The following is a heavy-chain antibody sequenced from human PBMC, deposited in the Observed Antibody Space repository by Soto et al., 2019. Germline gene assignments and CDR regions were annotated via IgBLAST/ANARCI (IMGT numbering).Heavy chain of an antibody. CDR1: GFTFSTYG. CDR2: ISYDGNKK. J-gene: IGHJ4*02. Sequence: PGGSLRLSCAASGFTFSTYGMHWVRQAPGRGPEWVATISYDGNKKCSADSVKGRFTISRDNSNNTLYLQMNSLRAEDTAVYHCAKGLSVDSSRWYLQSILYRGTGALVTVFS. CDR3: AKGLSVDSSRWYLQSILY. V-gene: IGHV3-30*18. D-gene: IGHD6-13*01.